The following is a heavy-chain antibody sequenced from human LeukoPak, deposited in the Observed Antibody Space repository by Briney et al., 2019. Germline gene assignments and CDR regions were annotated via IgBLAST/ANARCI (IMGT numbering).Heavy chain of an antibody. CDR1: GDSISSGSYY. CDR3: ARESSSTWGWFDP. V-gene: IGHV4-61*02. Sequence: SEILSLTCTVSGDSISSGSYYWSWIRQPAGKGLEWIGRLYTSGNTNYNPSLKSRVTISVDSSKNHFSLNLSSVTAADTAVYYCARESSSTWGWFDPWGQGTQVTVSS. D-gene: IGHD2-2*01. CDR2: LYTSGNT. J-gene: IGHJ5*02.